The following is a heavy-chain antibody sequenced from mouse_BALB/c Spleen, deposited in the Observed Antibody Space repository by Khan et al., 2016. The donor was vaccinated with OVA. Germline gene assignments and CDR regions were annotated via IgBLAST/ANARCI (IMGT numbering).Heavy chain of an antibody. CDR3: AQLRMLYVDS. J-gene: IGHJ2*01. V-gene: IGHV2-3*01. Sequence: VQLVETGPGLVAPSQSLSITCTVSGFSLTSDGVSWVRQPPGKGLEWLGVIWGEGSTNYHSALRSRLSISKDNSKSQVFLKMDSLQTDDTATYCCAQLRMLYVDSWGQGTTLTVSS. CDR2: IWGEGST. CDR1: GFSLTSDG.